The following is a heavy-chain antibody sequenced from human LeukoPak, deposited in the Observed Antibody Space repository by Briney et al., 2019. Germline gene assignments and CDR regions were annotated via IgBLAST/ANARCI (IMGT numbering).Heavy chain of an antibody. CDR2: IYYSGST. Sequence: SETLSLTCTVSGGSISSSSYYWGWIRQPPGKGLEWIGSIYYSGSTYYNPSLKSRVTISVDTSKNQFSLKLSSVTAADTAVYYCARDRDIAVAGTTFLLWGQGTLVTVSS. CDR3: ARDRDIAVAGTTFLL. D-gene: IGHD6-19*01. J-gene: IGHJ4*02. V-gene: IGHV4-39*07. CDR1: GGSISSSSYY.